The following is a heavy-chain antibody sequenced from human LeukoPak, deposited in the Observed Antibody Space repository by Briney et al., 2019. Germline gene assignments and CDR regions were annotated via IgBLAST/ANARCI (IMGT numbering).Heavy chain of an antibody. Sequence: SETLSLTCAVYGGSFSGYYWSWIRQPPGKGLEWIGEINHSGSTNYNPSLKSRVTISVDTSKNQFSLKLSSVTAADTAVYYCARHVAGVQWLLDYFDYWGQGTLVTVSS. V-gene: IGHV4-34*01. CDR3: ARHVAGVQWLLDYFDY. CDR1: GGSFSGYY. J-gene: IGHJ4*02. CDR2: INHSGST. D-gene: IGHD6-19*01.